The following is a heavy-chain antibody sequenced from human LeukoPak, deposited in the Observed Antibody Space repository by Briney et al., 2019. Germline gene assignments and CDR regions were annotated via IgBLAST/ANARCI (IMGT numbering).Heavy chain of an antibody. CDR2: IYYSGST. V-gene: IGHV4-31*03. J-gene: IGHJ4*02. CDR3: ARVLLGYCSGGSCYSPHFDY. D-gene: IGHD2-15*01. Sequence: SQTLSLTCTVSGGSISSGGYYWSWIRQHPGKGLEWIGYIYYSGSTYYNPSLKSRVTISVDTSKNQFSLKLSSVTAADTAVYYCARVLLGYCSGGSCYSPHFDYWGQGTLVTVSS. CDR1: GGSISSGGYY.